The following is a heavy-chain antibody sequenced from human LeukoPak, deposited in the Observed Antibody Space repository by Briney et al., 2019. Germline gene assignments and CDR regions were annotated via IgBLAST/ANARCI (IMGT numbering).Heavy chain of an antibody. V-gene: IGHV3-64D*06. CDR2: ISSNGGST. CDR3: SRWSFENDAFDI. CDR1: GFTFSSYA. Sequence: GGSLRLSCSASGFTFSSYAMHWVRQAPGKGLEYVSDISSNGGSTYYADSVKGRFTISRDNSKNTLYLQMSSLRAEDTAVYYCSRWSFENDAFDIWGQGTMVTVSS. D-gene: IGHD4-23*01. J-gene: IGHJ3*02.